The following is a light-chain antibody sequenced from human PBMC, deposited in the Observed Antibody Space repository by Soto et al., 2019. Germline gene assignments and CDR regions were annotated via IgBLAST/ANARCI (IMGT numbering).Light chain of an antibody. CDR2: DAS. CDR3: QQYGSSPPFT. V-gene: IGKV3-20*01. Sequence: EVLLTPSSYPLSLSPGDRATLSFRAIQSVRNNCLAWYQVRPGRAPRLLIYDASTKATAIPDRSSGGGSGTDFTLTITGLEHEELAVYYCQQYGSSPPFTFGQGTRLEIK. CDR1: QSVRNNC. J-gene: IGKJ5*01.